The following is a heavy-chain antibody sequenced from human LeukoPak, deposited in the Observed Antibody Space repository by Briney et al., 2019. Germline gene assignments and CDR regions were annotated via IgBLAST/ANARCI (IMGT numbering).Heavy chain of an antibody. Sequence: GGSLRLSCAASGFTVSSNYMSWIRQAPGKGLEWVSYISSSGSTIYCADSVKGRFTISRDNAKNSLYLQMNSLRAEDTAVYYCASRTCGGDCSPFFYYYYYMDVWGKGTTVTVSS. CDR3: ASRTCGGDCSPFFYYYYYMDV. CDR1: GFTVSSNY. D-gene: IGHD2-21*01. J-gene: IGHJ6*03. V-gene: IGHV3-11*04. CDR2: ISSSGSTI.